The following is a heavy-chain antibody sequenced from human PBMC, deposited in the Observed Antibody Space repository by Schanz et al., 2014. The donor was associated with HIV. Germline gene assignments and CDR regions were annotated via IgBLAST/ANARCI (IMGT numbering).Heavy chain of an antibody. CDR3: ARGAGGGDYYDSSDYPYCLDY. CDR1: GGSFSGYY. Sequence: QVQLQQWGAGLLKPSETLSLTCAAYGGSFSGYYWSWIRQSPGKGLEWDGEINHSGRTKNSPSLKRLVTISVDAPKGQFSLKLAPVTAADTAVYYCARGAGGGDYYDSSDYPYCLDYWGQGAQVTVSS. CDR2: INHSGRT. V-gene: IGHV4-34*02. J-gene: IGHJ4*02. D-gene: IGHD3-22*01.